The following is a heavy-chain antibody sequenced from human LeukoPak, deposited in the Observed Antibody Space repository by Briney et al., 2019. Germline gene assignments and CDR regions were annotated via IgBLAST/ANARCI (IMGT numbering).Heavy chain of an antibody. D-gene: IGHD3-10*01. CDR1: GFTVSTNY. CDR3: AKTPGGSGNFFDS. CDR2: VYSNGNI. V-gene: IGHV3-53*01. J-gene: IGHJ4*02. Sequence: PGGSLRLSCAASGFTVSTNYMHWVRQAPGKGLEWVSIVYSNGNIHYADSVKGRFTISRDTFKNTVYLQVDSLRAEDTAVYYCAKTPGGSGNFFDSWGRGTLVIVSS.